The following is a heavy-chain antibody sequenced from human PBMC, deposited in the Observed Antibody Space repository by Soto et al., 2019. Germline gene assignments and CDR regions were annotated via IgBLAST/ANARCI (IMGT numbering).Heavy chain of an antibody. Sequence: PSETLSLTCTVSGGSISSSSYYWGWIRQPPGKGLEWIGSIYYSGSTYYNPSLKSRVTISVDTSKNQFSLKLSSVTAADTAVYYCARHLHWWFDPWGQGTLVTVSS. D-gene: IGHD3-3*02. J-gene: IGHJ5*02. CDR1: GGSISSSSYY. V-gene: IGHV4-39*01. CDR3: ARHLHWWFDP. CDR2: IYYSGST.